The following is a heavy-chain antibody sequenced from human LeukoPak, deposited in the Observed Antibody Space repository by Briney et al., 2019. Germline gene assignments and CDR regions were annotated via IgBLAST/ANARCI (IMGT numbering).Heavy chain of an antibody. D-gene: IGHD6-13*01. CDR1: GFTFSSAW. V-gene: IGHV3-15*07. Sequence: PGGSLRLSCAVSGFTFSSAWMNWVRQAPGKGLEWVGRIKSKTDGGTTDYAAPVKGRFTISRDDSKNTLYLQMNSLKTEDTAVYYCTTAYSSSWYYFDYWGQGTLVTVSS. J-gene: IGHJ4*02. CDR3: TTAYSSSWYYFDY. CDR2: IKSKTDGGTT.